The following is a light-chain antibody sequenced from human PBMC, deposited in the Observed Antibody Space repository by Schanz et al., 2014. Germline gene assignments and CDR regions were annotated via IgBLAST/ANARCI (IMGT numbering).Light chain of an antibody. J-gene: IGKJ1*01. CDR1: EPVGSDY. CDR2: AAS. Sequence: PGEGVTLSCRASEPVGSDYVAWYQQEPDQAPRLLIDAASTRVTGVPDRFRGSGSVTKFTLSISSLEPEDSADYDCHQYGSSWSTFGQGTKVEV. V-gene: IGKV3-20*01. CDR3: HQYGSSWST.